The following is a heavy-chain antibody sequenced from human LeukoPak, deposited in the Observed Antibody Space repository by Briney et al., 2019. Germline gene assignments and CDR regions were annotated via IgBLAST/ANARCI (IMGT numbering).Heavy chain of an antibody. D-gene: IGHD3-16*01. Sequence: PSETLSLTCTVSGASISSYYWSWIRQPPGKGLEWIGDIYYSGSIKYNPSLKSRVTMSVDTSKNQFSLKLSSVTAADTAVYYCAKSLYRGSDYWGQGTLVTVSS. J-gene: IGHJ4*02. CDR2: IYYSGSI. V-gene: IGHV4-59*12. CDR1: GASISSYY. CDR3: AKSLYRGSDY.